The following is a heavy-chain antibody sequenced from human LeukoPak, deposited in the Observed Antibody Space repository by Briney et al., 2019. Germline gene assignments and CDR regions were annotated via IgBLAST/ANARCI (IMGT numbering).Heavy chain of an antibody. D-gene: IGHD2-15*01. CDR1: GFTFSSYW. Sequence: PGGSLRLSCAASGFTFSSYWMHWVRQAPGKGLVWVSRINSDGSSTSYADSVKGRFTISRDNAKNTLYLQMNSLRAEDAAVYYCARDRGYCSGGSCYGAFDIWGQGTMVTVSS. J-gene: IGHJ3*02. CDR3: ARDRGYCSGGSCYGAFDI. CDR2: INSDGSST. V-gene: IGHV3-74*01.